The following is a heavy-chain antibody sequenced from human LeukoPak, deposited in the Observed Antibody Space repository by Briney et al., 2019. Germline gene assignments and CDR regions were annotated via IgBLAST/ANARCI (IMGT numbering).Heavy chain of an antibody. CDR3: ARDGASSRVATITDYYYYYMDV. Sequence: HWASVKVSCKASGGTFSSYAISWVRQAPGQGLEWMGGIIPIFGTANYAQKFQGRVTITADKSTSTAYMELRSLRSDDTAVYYCARDGASSRVATITDYYYYYMDVWGKGTTVTVSS. D-gene: IGHD5-12*01. CDR1: GGTFSSYA. V-gene: IGHV1-69*06. CDR2: IIPIFGTA. J-gene: IGHJ6*03.